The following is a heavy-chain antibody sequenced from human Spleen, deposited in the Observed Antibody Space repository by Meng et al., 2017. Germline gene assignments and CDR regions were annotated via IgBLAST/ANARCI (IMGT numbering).Heavy chain of an antibody. CDR1: GFTVSSNY. D-gene: IGHD3-9*01. CDR3: ARDHPLLRYFDWPHFDY. J-gene: IGHJ4*02. CDR2: IYSCGST. Sequence: GESLKISCAASGFTVSSNYMSWVRQAPGKGLEWVSVIYSCGSTYYADSVKGRFTISRDNSKNTLYLQMNSLRAEDTAVYYCARDHPLLRYFDWPHFDYWGQGTLVTVSS. V-gene: IGHV3-66*03.